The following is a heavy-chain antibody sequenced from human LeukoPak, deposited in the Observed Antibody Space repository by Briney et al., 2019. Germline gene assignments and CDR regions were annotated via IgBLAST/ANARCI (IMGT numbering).Heavy chain of an antibody. V-gene: IGHV1-24*01. CDR1: GYTLTELS. CDR3: ATYSGYAAY. CDR2: FDPEDVET. J-gene: IGHJ4*02. D-gene: IGHD5-12*01. Sequence: ASVKVSCKVSGYTLTELSIHWVRQAPGKGLEWMGGFDPEDVETIYAQKFQGRVTMTEDTYTDTAYMELSSLRSEDTAVYYCATYSGYAAYWGQGTLVSVSS.